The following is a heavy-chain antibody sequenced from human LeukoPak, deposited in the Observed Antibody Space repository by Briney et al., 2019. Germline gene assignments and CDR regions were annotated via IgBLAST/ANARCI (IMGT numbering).Heavy chain of an antibody. J-gene: IGHJ3*01. CDR3: ARGGYSVFDV. CDR2: IGKAGDT. D-gene: IGHD5/OR15-5a*01. CDR1: GLTFSTYD. V-gene: IGHV3-13*04. Sequence: GGSLSLSCAASGLTFSTYDMHWVRQATGEGLEWVSGIGKAGDTYYVGSVKGRFTISRENAKNSLYLQMNSLRSGDTSVYYCARGGYSVFDVWGQGTVVTVSS.